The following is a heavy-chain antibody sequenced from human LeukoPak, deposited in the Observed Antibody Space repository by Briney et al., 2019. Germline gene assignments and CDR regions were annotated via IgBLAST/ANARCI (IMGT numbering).Heavy chain of an antibody. CDR2: INHSGST. V-gene: IGHV4-34*01. D-gene: IGHD2-15*01. CDR3: ARESGYCSGGSCYSSGMDV. Sequence: SETLSLTCAVYGGSFSGYYWSWIRQPPGKGLEWIGEINHSGSTSYNPSLKSRVTISVDTSKNQFSLKLSSVTAADTAVYYCARESGYCSGGSCYSSGMDVWGQGTTVTVSS. J-gene: IGHJ6*02. CDR1: GGSFSGYY.